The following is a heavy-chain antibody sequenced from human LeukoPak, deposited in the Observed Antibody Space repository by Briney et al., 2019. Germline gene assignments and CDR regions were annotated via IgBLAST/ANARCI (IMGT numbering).Heavy chain of an antibody. CDR1: GLMFSSYG. J-gene: IGHJ4*02. Sequence: GGSLRLSCAASGLMFSSYGINWVRQAPGKGLEWVSYISVSSTYIHYADSVKGRFTISRDNAENSLYLQMNSLRAEDTAVYYCARGVGSVTAGSYYFDYWGQGTLVTVSS. CDR3: ARGVGSVTAGSYYFDY. D-gene: IGHD1-26*01. CDR2: ISVSSTYI. V-gene: IGHV3-21*01.